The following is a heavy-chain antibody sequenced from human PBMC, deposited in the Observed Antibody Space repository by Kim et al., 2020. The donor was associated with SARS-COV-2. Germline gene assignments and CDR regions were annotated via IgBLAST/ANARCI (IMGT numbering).Heavy chain of an antibody. J-gene: IGHJ6*02. V-gene: IGHV3-30*04. CDR2: ISYDGSNK. Sequence: GGSLRLSCAASGFTFSSYAMHWVRQAPGKGLEWVAVISYDGSNKYYADSVKGRFTISRDNSKNTLYLQMNSLRAEDTAVYYCARDRGRITMVRGVIIEYYYYYYVMDVWGQGTTVTVSS. CDR1: GFTFSSYA. CDR3: ARDRGRITMVRGVIIEYYYYYYVMDV. D-gene: IGHD3-10*01.